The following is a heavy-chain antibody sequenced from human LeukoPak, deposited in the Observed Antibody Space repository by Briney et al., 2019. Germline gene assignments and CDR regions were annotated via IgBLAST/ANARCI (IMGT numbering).Heavy chain of an antibody. CDR2: IIPIFGTA. Sequence: SVKVSCKASGGTFSSYAISWVRQAPGQGLEWMGGIIPIFGTANYAQKFQGRVTITADESTSTAYMELSSLRSEDTAVYYCARGRYDFWCGYFYDYWGQGTLVTVSS. J-gene: IGHJ4*02. V-gene: IGHV1-69*13. CDR3: ARGRYDFWCGYFYDY. CDR1: GGTFSSYA. D-gene: IGHD3-3*01.